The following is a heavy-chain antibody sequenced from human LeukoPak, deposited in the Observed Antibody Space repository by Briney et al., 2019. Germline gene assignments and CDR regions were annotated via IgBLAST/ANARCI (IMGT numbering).Heavy chain of an antibody. V-gene: IGHV4-34*01. J-gene: IGHJ4*02. CDR1: GGSFSGYY. Sequence: SETLSLTCAVYGGSFSGYYWSWIRQPPGKGLEWIGEINHSGSTNYNPSLKSRVTISVDTSKNQFSLKLSSVTAADTAVYYCARGLKSSSWYWDYWGQGTLATVSS. CDR2: INHSGST. D-gene: IGHD6-13*01. CDR3: ARGLKSSSWYWDY.